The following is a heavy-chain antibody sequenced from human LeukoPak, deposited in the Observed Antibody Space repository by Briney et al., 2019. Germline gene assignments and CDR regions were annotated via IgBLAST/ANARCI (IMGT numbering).Heavy chain of an antibody. V-gene: IGHV3-23*01. CDR1: GFTFSSYA. D-gene: IGHD5-18*01. J-gene: IGHJ4*02. Sequence: PGGSLRLSCAASGFTFSSYAMSWVRQAPGKGLEWVSAISGSGGSTYYADSVKGRFTISRDNSKNTLYLQMNSLRAEDTAVYYCAKFPTSLVDTAMAFDYWGQGTLVTVSS. CDR3: AKFPTSLVDTAMAFDY. CDR2: ISGSGGST.